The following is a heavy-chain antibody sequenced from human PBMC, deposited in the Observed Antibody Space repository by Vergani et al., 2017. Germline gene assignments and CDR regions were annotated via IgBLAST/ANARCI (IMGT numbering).Heavy chain of an antibody. Sequence: QVQLQESGPGLVKPSETLSLTCTVSGGSISSYYWSWIRQPPGKGLEWIGYIYYSGSTNYNPSLKSRVTITVDTSKNQFSLKLSSVTAADTAVYYCARGCPFDYWGQGTLVTVSS. V-gene: IGHV4-59*12. CDR3: ARGCPFDY. CDR1: GGSISSYY. J-gene: IGHJ4*02. CDR2: IYYSGST.